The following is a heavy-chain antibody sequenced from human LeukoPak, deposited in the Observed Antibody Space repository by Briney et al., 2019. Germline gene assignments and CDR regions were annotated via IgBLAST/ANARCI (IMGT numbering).Heavy chain of an antibody. D-gene: IGHD6-13*01. CDR2: ISYDGSNK. Sequence: GRSLRLSCAASGFTFSSYGMHWVRQAPGKGLEWVAVISYDGSNKYYADSVKGRFTISRDNSKNTLYLQMNSLRAEDTAVYYCAKDSDSSSWYGEMDYWGQGTLVTVSS. CDR3: AKDSDSSSWYGEMDY. CDR1: GFTFSSYG. J-gene: IGHJ4*02. V-gene: IGHV3-30*18.